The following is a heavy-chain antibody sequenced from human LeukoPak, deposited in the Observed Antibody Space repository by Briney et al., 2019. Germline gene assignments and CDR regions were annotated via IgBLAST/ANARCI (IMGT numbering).Heavy chain of an antibody. CDR2: INWNGGST. Sequence: GGSLRLSCAASGFTFDDYGMSWVRHAPGKGLEWVSGINWNGGSTGYADSVKGRFTISRDNAKNSLYLQMNSLRAEDTALYYCARGGDGSGSYRAGIDYWGQGTLVTVSS. J-gene: IGHJ4*02. V-gene: IGHV3-20*04. D-gene: IGHD3-10*01. CDR3: ARGGDGSGSYRAGIDY. CDR1: GFTFDDYG.